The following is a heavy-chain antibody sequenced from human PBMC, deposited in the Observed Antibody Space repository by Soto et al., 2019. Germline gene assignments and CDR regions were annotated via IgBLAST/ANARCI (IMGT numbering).Heavy chain of an antibody. D-gene: IGHD2-15*01. V-gene: IGHV1-69*06. J-gene: IGHJ6*02. CDR1: GGTFKSYS. Sequence: SVKVSCEASGGTFKSYSIGWVLQAPGQGLEWVSGIIPFFPTTKYAERFQGRVTITADKSTSTAYMELNSLRSADTAVYYCARMPLYCGGGSRYIDTARYFYYGMDVWGQGTTVTVSS. CDR2: IIPFFPTT. CDR3: ARMPLYCGGGSRYIDTARYFYYGMDV.